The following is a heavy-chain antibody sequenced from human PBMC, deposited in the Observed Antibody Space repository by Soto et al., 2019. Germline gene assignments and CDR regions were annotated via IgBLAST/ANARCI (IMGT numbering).Heavy chain of an antibody. D-gene: IGHD4-17*01. J-gene: IGHJ4*02. V-gene: IGHV1-18*01. CDR1: GYTLTNYG. CDR3: ARVSDGEIYFHY. CDR2: IIAYNRNT. Sequence: QVQLVQSGAEVKKPGASVKVSCKASGYTLTNYGISWVRQAPGQGLEWMGWIIAYNRNTNYAQNLQGRVTMTTDTSTNTADMELRILRYDDTAVYYCARVSDGEIYFHYWGQGSLVTVSS.